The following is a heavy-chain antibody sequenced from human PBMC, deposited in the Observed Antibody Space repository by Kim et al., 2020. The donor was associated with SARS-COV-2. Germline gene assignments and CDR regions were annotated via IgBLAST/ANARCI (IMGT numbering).Heavy chain of an antibody. D-gene: IGHD6-13*01. J-gene: IGHJ6*02. Sequence: PSFQGQVTISADKSISTAYLQWSSLKASDTAMYYCARQIIAAAEPYGMDVWGQGTTVTVSS. V-gene: IGHV5-51*01. CDR3: ARQIIAAAEPYGMDV.